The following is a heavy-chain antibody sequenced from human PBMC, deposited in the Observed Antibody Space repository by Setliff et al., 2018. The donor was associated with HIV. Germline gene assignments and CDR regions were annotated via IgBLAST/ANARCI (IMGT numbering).Heavy chain of an antibody. CDR3: IFYYYGYPY. CDR1: GFSFSRAW. J-gene: IGHJ4*02. Sequence: GGSLRLSCAASGFSFSRAWMTWVRQAPGKGLEWVGLIKSKFDGGTTDYAAPVRGRFTISRDDFRDILYLQMNGLQMEDTATYYGIFYYYGYPYWGQGTLVTVSS. D-gene: IGHD3-10*01. V-gene: IGHV3-15*01. CDR2: IKSKFDGGTT.